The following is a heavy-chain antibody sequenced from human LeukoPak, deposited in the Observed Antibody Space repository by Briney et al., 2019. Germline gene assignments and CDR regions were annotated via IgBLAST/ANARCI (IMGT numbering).Heavy chain of an antibody. CDR2: FLNDGRA. CDR1: TFAVSAYH. Sequence: GGSLRLSCAAPTFAVSAYHVTWVRQTPGRGLEWVSVFLNDGRAFYADSVRGRFTISTDNSRNTVDLQMNSLGAEDTAVYYCAKGRNYFPIDYWGQGTLVTVSS. D-gene: IGHD2/OR15-2a*01. J-gene: IGHJ4*02. CDR3: AKGRNYFPIDY. V-gene: IGHV3-53*01.